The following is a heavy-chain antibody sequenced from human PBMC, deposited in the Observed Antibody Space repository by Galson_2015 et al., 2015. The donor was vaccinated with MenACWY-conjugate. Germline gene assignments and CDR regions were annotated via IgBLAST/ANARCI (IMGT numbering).Heavy chain of an antibody. Sequence: SLRLSCAASGFTFSSYGMHWVRQAPGKGLEWVAFIRYDGSNKYYADSVKGRFTISRDNSKNTLYLQMNSLRAEDTAVYYCAKDTNDYVWGSYRYMDYWGQGTLVTVSS. CDR1: GFTFSSYG. CDR2: IRYDGSNK. CDR3: AKDTNDYVWGSYRYMDY. J-gene: IGHJ4*02. V-gene: IGHV3-30*02. D-gene: IGHD3-16*02.